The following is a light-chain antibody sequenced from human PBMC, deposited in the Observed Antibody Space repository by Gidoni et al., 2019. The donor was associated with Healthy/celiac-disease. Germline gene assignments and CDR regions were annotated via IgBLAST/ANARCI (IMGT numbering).Light chain of an antibody. CDR2: EVS. J-gene: IGLJ3*02. V-gene: IGLV2-23*02. CDR3: CSYAGSSTFLV. CDR1: SSDVGSYNL. Sequence: QSALTQPASVSGSPGQSITISCTGTSSDVGSYNLVSWYQQHPGKAPKLMIYEVSKRPSGVSNRFSGSKSGNTASLTISVLQAEDEADYYCCSYAGSSTFLVFGGGTKLTVL.